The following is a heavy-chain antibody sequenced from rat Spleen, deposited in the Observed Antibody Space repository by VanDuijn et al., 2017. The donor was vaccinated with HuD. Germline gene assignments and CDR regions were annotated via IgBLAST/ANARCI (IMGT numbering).Heavy chain of an antibody. CDR2: IIYDGSST. CDR1: GFIFSNYD. CDR3: ARRHYGYTDYFDY. J-gene: IGHJ2*01. Sequence: EVQLVESGGDLVQPGRSLKLSCAASGFIFSNYDMAWVRQAPKKGLEWVATIIYDGSSTYYRDSVKGRFTISRDNAKSTLYLQMDSLKSEDTATYYCARRHYGYTDYFDYWGQGVMVTVSS. V-gene: IGHV5-7*01. D-gene: IGHD1-9*01.